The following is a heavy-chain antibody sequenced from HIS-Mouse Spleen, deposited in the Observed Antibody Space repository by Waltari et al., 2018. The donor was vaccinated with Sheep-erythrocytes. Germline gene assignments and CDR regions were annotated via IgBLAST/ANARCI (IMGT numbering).Heavy chain of an antibody. Sequence: EVQLVESGGGLVQPGGSLRLSCAASGSTFRSSAMHWVRQATGKGVEWVSAMGTAGDTYYPGSVKGRFTISRENAKNSLYLQMNSLRAGDTAVYYCARANSGSYDDAFDIWGQGTMVTVSS. D-gene: IGHD1-26*01. J-gene: IGHJ3*02. CDR3: ARANSGSYDDAFDI. CDR1: GSTFRSSA. CDR2: MGTAGDT. V-gene: IGHV3-13*01.